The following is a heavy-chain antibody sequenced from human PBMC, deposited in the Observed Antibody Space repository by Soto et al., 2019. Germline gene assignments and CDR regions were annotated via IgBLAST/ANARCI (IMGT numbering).Heavy chain of an antibody. D-gene: IGHD3-3*01. CDR1: GGTFSSYA. CDR2: IIPIFGTA. V-gene: IGHV1-69*13. CDR3: ARARGGYDFWSGYLESDGMDV. Sequence: GASVKVSCKASGGTFSSYAISWVRQAPGQGLEWMGGIIPIFGTANYAQKFQGRVTITADESTSTAYMELSSLRSEDTAVYYCARARGGYDFWSGYLESDGMDVWGQGTTVTVSS. J-gene: IGHJ6*02.